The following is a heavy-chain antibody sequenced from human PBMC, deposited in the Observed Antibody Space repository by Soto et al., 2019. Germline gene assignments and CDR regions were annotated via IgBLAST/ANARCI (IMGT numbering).Heavy chain of an antibody. Sequence: HPGGSLRLSCAASGFTFSSYWMSWVRQAPGKGLEWVANIKQDGSEKYYVDSVKGRFTISRDNAKNSLYLQMNSLRAEDTAVYYCARDPRGGLWLRWGLFDPWGQGTLVTVSS. CDR1: GFTFSSYW. CDR3: ARDPRGGLWLRWGLFDP. J-gene: IGHJ5*02. D-gene: IGHD5-18*01. CDR2: IKQDGSEK. V-gene: IGHV3-7*01.